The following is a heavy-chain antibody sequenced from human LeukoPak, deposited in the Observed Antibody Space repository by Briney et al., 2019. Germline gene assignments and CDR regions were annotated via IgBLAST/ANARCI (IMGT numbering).Heavy chain of an antibody. CDR3: ARDRGSSGWYYFDY. CDR1: GGSISSYY. CDR2: IYTSGST. V-gene: IGHV4-4*07. Sequence: SETLSLTCTVSGGSISSYYWSWIRQPAGKGLAWIGRIYTSGSTNYNPSLKSRVTMSVDTSKNQSSLKLSSVTAADTAVYYCARDRGSSGWYYFDYWGQGTLVTVSS. D-gene: IGHD6-19*01. J-gene: IGHJ4*02.